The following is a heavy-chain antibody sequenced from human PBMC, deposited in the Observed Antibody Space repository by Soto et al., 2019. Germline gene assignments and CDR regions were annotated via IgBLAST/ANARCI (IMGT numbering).Heavy chain of an antibody. D-gene: IGHD2-15*01. Sequence: EVQLVESGGGLVQPGGSLRLSCAASGFTFSSYSMNWVRQAPGKGLERVSYISSSSSTIYYADSVKGRFTISRDNAKNSRYLQMNSLRDEHTAVYYCARDQGCSGGSCLTRYYYYYGMDVWGQRTTVTVSS. CDR2: ISSSSSTI. J-gene: IGHJ6*02. CDR1: GFTFSSYS. V-gene: IGHV3-48*02. CDR3: ARDQGCSGGSCLTRYYYYYGMDV.